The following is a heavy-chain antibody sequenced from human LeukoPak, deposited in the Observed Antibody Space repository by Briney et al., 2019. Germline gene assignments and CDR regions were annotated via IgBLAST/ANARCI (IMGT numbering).Heavy chain of an antibody. CDR1: GGSFSGYY. V-gene: IGHV4-34*01. CDR3: ASLTSG. D-gene: IGHD4/OR15-4a*01. CDR2: INHSGST. Sequence: SETLSLTCAAYGGSFSGYYWSWIRQPPGKGLEWIGEINHSGSTNYNPSLKSRVTISVDTSKNQFSLKLSSVTAADTAVYYCASLTSGWGQGTLVTVSS. J-gene: IGHJ4*02.